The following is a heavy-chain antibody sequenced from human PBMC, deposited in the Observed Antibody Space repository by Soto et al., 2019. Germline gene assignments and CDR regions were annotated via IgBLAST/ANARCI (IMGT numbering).Heavy chain of an antibody. CDR2: ISGSGGRT. J-gene: IGHJ5*02. V-gene: IGHV3-23*01. CDR1: AFTFSSYA. Sequence: VGSLRLSCAASAFTFSSYAMTWVRQAPGKGLEWVSGISGSGGRTYYADSVRGRFTISRDNSKNTLYLQMNSLRAEDTAVYYCAKYTISWYSWLDPWGQGTLVTVSS. CDR3: AKYTISWYSWLDP. D-gene: IGHD6-13*01.